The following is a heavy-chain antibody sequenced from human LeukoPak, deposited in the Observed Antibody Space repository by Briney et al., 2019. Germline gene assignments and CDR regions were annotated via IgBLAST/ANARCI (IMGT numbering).Heavy chain of an antibody. J-gene: IGHJ4*02. D-gene: IGHD3-10*01. CDR3: ARVGTRLLWFGGYYFDY. V-gene: IGHV1-18*01. Sequence: GASVKVSCKASGYTFTSYGISWVRQAPGQGLEWMGWISAYNGNTNYAQKLQGRVTMTTDTSTSTAYMELRSLRSDDTAVYYCARVGTRLLWFGGYYFDYWGQGTLVTVSS. CDR2: ISAYNGNT. CDR1: GYTFTSYG.